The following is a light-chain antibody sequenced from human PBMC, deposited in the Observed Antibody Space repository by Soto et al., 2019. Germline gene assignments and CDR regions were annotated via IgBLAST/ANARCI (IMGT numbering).Light chain of an antibody. J-gene: IGKJ2*01. V-gene: IGKV3-20*01. CDR3: QQYGSSLYT. Sequence: IVLTQSPGTLSLSPGEGATLSCRASQSVSSTFLAWYQQKPGQAPRLLIYGASSRATGIPDRFSGSGSGTDFTLTISRVEAEDSAVYYCQQYGSSLYTFGQGTKLEIK. CDR1: QSVSSTF. CDR2: GAS.